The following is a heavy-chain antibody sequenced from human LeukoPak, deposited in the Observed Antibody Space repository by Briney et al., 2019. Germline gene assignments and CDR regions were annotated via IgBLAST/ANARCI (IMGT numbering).Heavy chain of an antibody. Sequence: ASVKVSCKASGGTFSSYAISWVRQAPGQGLEWMGGIIPIFGTANYAQKFQGRVTITTDESTSTAYMELSSLRSEDTAVYYCARDRGGSGSYWRGAFDIWGQGTMVTVSS. CDR2: IIPIFGTA. CDR3: ARDRGGSGSYWRGAFDI. CDR1: GGTFSSYA. J-gene: IGHJ3*02. D-gene: IGHD3-10*01. V-gene: IGHV1-69*05.